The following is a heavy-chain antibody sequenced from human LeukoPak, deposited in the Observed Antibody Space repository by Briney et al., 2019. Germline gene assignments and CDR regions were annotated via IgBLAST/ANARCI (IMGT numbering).Heavy chain of an antibody. CDR3: ARDLRSSSWYVCDY. J-gene: IGHJ4*02. CDR2: INHSGST. V-gene: IGHV4-34*01. D-gene: IGHD6-13*01. Sequence: KPSETLSLTCAVYGGSFSGYYWSWIRQPPGKGLEWIGEINHSGSTNYNPSLKSRVTISVDTSKNQFSLRLSSVTAADTAVYYCARDLRSSSWYVCDYWGQGTLVTVSS. CDR1: GGSFSGYY.